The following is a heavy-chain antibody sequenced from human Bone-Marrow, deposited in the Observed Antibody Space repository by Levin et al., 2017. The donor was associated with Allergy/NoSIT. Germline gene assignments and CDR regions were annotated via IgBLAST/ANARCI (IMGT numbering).Heavy chain of an antibody. D-gene: IGHD4/OR15-4a*01. V-gene: IGHV3-23*01. J-gene: IGHJ4*02. CDR1: GLTFSSAT. CDR3: AKDDYGTVDY. Sequence: SLRLSCAASGLTFSSATMTWIRQGPGNFLECFSPLLFSFFFLLSSSSVRGRFTISRDNSKSTLYLQMNSLRAEDTAIYYCAKDDYGTVDYWGQGTLVTVSS. CDR2: LLFSFFFL.